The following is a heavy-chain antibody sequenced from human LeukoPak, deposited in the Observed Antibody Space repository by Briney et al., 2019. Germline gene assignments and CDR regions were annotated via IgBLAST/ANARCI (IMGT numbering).Heavy chain of an antibody. CDR3: ARDQPLFDP. J-gene: IGHJ5*02. V-gene: IGHV3-30*02. CDR1: GFTFSSYG. Sequence: GGSLRLSCGASGFTFSSYGMHWVRQAPGKGLEWVAFIRYDGSNKYYADSVKGRFTISRDNAKNSLYLQMNSLRAEDTAVYYCARDQPLFDPWGQGTLVTVSS. CDR2: IRYDGSNK.